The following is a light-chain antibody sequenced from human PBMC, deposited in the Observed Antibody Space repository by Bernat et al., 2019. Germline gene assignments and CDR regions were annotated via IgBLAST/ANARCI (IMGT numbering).Light chain of an antibody. CDR3: CSYAGSSTVV. J-gene: IGLJ3*02. CDR2: EGS. V-gene: IGLV2-23*01. CDR1: SSDVGSYNL. Sequence: QSALTQPASVSGSPGQSITISCTGTSSDVGSYNLVSWYQQHPGKAPKLMIYEGSKRPSGVSNRFSGSMSGNTASLTISGLQAEDEADYYGCSYAGSSTVVVGGGTKLTVL.